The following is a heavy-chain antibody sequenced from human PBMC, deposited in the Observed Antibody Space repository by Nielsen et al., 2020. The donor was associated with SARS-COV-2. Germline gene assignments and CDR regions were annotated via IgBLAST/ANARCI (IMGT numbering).Heavy chain of an antibody. D-gene: IGHD3-3*01. V-gene: IGHV4-34*01. CDR1: GGSFSGYY. CDR2: INHSGST. CDR3: ARGRPWVRFLGRAPYYMDV. J-gene: IGHJ6*03. Sequence: GSLRLSCAVYGGSFSGYYWSWSRQPPGKGQEWIGEINHSGSTNYNPSLKSRVTISVDTSKNQFSLKLSSVTAADTAVYYCARGRPWVRFLGRAPYYMDVWGKGTTVTVSS.